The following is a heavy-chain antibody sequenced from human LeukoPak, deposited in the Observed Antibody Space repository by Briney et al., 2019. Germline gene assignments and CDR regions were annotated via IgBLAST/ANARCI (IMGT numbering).Heavy chain of an antibody. CDR1: GFTFTYYA. V-gene: IGHV3-30-3*01. CDR3: ARGPDPVVRGPRRAFDL. CDR2: VSNGGSNQ. D-gene: IGHD3-10*01. J-gene: IGHJ3*01. Sequence: GGSLRLSCAASGFTFTYYAMHWVRQAPGKGLGWVSVVSNGGSNQDYTDSVKGRFIISRDDSKSTVYLQMNSLRVDDTAMYYCARGPDPVVRGPRRAFDLWGQGTMVTVSS.